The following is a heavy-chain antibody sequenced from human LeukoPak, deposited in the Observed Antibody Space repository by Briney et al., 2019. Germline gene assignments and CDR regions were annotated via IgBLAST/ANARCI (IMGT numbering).Heavy chain of an antibody. Sequence: GGSLRLSCAASGFTVSSNYMSWVRQAPGKGLEWVSVIYSGGSTYYADSVKGRFTISRDNSKNTLYLQMNSLRAEDTAVYYCARGQGGYSYGARFYYFDYWGQGTLVTVSS. J-gene: IGHJ4*02. CDR1: GFTVSSNY. CDR2: IYSGGST. D-gene: IGHD5-18*01. CDR3: ARGQGGYSYGARFYYFDY. V-gene: IGHV3-53*01.